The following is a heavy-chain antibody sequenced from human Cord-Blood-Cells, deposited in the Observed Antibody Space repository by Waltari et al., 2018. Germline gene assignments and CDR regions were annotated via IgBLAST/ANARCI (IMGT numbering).Heavy chain of an antibody. CDR2: INHSGST. D-gene: IGHD2-2*01. Sequence: QVQLQQWDAGLLKPSETLSLTCAVYGGSFSGYYWSWIRQPPGKGLEWIGEINHSGSTNYNPSLKSRVTISVDTSKNQFSLKLSSVTAADTAVYYCARRDCSSTSCYWYFDLWGRGTLVTVSS. CDR1: GGSFSGYY. V-gene: IGHV4-34*01. J-gene: IGHJ2*01. CDR3: ARRDCSSTSCYWYFDL.